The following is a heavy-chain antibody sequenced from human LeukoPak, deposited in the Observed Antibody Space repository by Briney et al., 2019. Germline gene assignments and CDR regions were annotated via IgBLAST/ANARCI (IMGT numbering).Heavy chain of an antibody. CDR1: GFTFGDYT. J-gene: IGHJ5*02. CDR3: ARERCGSATCYWFDP. D-gene: IGHD2-2*01. Sequence: GGSLRLSCVASGFTFGDYTMNWVRQAPGEGLECVSSISSSSTYIHYGDSVRGRFTISRDNAKNSLYLQMDSLRAEDTAVYYCARERCGSATCYWFDPLGQGTLVTVSS. V-gene: IGHV3-21*06. CDR2: ISSSSTYI.